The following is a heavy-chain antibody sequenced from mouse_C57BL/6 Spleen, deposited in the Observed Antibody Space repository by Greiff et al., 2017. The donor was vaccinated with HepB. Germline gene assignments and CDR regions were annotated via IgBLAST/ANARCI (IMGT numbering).Heavy chain of an antibody. V-gene: IGHV5-17*01. D-gene: IGHD2-1*01. CDR3: ARPYGNYVDYAMDY. Sequence: DVQLQESGGGLVKPGGSLKLSCAASGFTFSDYGMHWVRQAPEKGLEWVAYISSGSSTIYYADTVKGRFTISRDNAKNTLFLQMTSLRSEDTAMYYCARPYGNYVDYAMDYWGQGTSVTVSS. J-gene: IGHJ4*01. CDR1: GFTFSDYG. CDR2: ISSGSSTI.